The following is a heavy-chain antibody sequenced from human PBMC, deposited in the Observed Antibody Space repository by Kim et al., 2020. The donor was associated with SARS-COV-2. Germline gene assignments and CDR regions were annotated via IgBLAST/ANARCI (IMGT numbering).Heavy chain of an antibody. CDR2: ISSNGGST. CDR3: ARVGYSSGWYRVYYFDY. J-gene: IGHJ4*02. Sequence: GGSLRLSCAASGFTFSSYAMHWVRQAPGKGLEYVSAISSNGGSTYYANSVKGRFTISRDNSKNTLYLQMGSLRAEDMAVYYCARVGYSSGWYRVYYFDYWGQGTLVTVSS. D-gene: IGHD6-19*01. V-gene: IGHV3-64*01. CDR1: GFTFSSYA.